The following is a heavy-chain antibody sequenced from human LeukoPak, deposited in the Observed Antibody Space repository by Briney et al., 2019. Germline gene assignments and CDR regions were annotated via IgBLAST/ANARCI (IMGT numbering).Heavy chain of an antibody. CDR1: GGSINSYY. D-gene: IGHD2-2*01. CDR3: ARHGSTYALRN. J-gene: IGHJ4*02. Sequence: PSETLSLTCTVSGGSINSYYWSWIRQPPRKGLEWIGYIYYSGSTNYNPSLKSRVTISVDTSENQFSLKLSSVTAADTAVYYCARHGSTYALRNWGQGTLVTVSS. V-gene: IGHV4-59*08. CDR2: IYYSGST.